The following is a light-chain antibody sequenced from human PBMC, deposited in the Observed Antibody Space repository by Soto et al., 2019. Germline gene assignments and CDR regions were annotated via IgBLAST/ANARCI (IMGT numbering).Light chain of an antibody. CDR2: EVS. Sequence: HSALTQPPSASGSPGQSVTISCTGTSSDVGGYSYVSWYQHHPGKVPKLIIYEVSRRPSGVPDRFYASKSGNTASLTVSGLQAEDEADYYCSSYAGSNNLVVFGTGTKLTVL. V-gene: IGLV2-8*01. J-gene: IGLJ1*01. CDR3: SSYAGSNNLVV. CDR1: SSDVGGYSY.